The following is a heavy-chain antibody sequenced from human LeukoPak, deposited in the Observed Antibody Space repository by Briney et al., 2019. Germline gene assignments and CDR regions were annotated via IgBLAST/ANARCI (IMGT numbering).Heavy chain of an antibody. D-gene: IGHD2-21*02. Sequence: GGSLRLSCAASGFTFSSYSMNWVRQAPGKGLEWVSSISSSSSYIYYADSVKGRFTISRDNAKNSLYLRMNSLRAEDTAVYYCARDPVVTGPLDYWGQGTLVTVSS. J-gene: IGHJ4*02. CDR2: ISSSSSYI. V-gene: IGHV3-21*01. CDR3: ARDPVVTGPLDY. CDR1: GFTFSSYS.